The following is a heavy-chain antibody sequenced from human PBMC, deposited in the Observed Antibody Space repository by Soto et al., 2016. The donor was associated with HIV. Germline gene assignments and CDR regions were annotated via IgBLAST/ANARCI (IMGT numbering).Heavy chain of an antibody. V-gene: IGHV3-23*01. CDR3: AKDPADGDYGGHAFDI. CDR2: ISGSGGST. J-gene: IGHJ3*02. D-gene: IGHD4-17*01. CDR1: GFTFSSYA. Sequence: EVQLLESGGGLVQPGGSLRLSCAASGFTFSSYAMSWVRQAPGKGLEWVSAISGSGGSTYYADSVKGRFTISRDNSKNTLYLQMNSLRAEDTAVYYCAKDPADGDYGGHAFDIWGQGTMVTVSS.